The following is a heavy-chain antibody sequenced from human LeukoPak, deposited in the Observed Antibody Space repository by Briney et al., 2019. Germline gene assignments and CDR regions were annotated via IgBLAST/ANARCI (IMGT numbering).Heavy chain of an antibody. D-gene: IGHD1-26*01. CDR3: ARFNSGSYGGVGTLDM. Sequence: SEPLSLTCAVYDGSFSGHFWTWLRQPPGKGLEWIGEINHSESTKYNPSLRSRVTTSVDTSKNQFSLKVTSVTAADTAVYYCARFNSGSYGGVGTLDMWSQGTRVTASP. V-gene: IGHV4-34*01. J-gene: IGHJ3*02. CDR1: DGSFSGHF. CDR2: INHSEST.